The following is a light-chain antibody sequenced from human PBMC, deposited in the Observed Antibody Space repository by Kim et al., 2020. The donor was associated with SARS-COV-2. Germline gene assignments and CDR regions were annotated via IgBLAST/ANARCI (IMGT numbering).Light chain of an antibody. Sequence: ASLGDRVTITCRASQSLSGWLAWYQHKPGKAPKLLIYKTSALQSGVPSRFSGSDSGTEFTLTINCLQSDDFATYYCQQYNNYPRTFGGGTKVDIK. V-gene: IGKV1-5*03. CDR3: QQYNNYPRT. J-gene: IGKJ4*01. CDR2: KTS. CDR1: QSLSGW.